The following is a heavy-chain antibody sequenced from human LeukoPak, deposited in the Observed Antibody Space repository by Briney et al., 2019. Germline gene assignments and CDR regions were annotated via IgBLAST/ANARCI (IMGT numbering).Heavy chain of an antibody. CDR3: ARDPRGFDY. Sequence: SETLSLTCAVYGGSFSGYYWSWIRQPPGKGLEWIGEINHSGSTNYNPSLKSRVTISVDTSKNQFSLKLSSVTAADTAVYYCARDPRGFDYWVQGTLVTVSS. V-gene: IGHV4-34*01. CDR1: GGSFSGYY. CDR2: INHSGST. J-gene: IGHJ4*02.